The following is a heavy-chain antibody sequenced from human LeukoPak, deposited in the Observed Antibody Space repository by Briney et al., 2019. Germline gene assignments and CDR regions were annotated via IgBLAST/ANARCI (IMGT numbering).Heavy chain of an antibody. CDR3: ARGSHSGSYPARIDY. D-gene: IGHD1-26*01. J-gene: IGHJ4*02. V-gene: IGHV1-46*01. CDR1: GYTFTSYY. CDR2: INPSGGST. Sequence: ASVKVSCTASGYTFTSYYMHWVRQAPGQGLEWMGIINPSGGSTSYAQKFQGRVTMTRDTSTSTVYMELSSLRSEDTAVYYCARGSHSGSYPARIDYWGQGTLVTVSS.